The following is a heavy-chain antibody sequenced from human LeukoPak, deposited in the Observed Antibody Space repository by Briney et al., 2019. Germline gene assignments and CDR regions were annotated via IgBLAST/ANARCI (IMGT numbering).Heavy chain of an antibody. CDR3: ARETPEQLVFYYYYMDV. Sequence: SETLSLTCTVSGGSISSGSYYWSWIRQPAGKGLEWIGRIYTSGSTNYNPSLKSRVTISVDTSKNQFSLKLSSVTAADTAEYYCARETPEQLVFYYYYMDVWGKGTTVTVSS. CDR1: GGSISSGSYY. V-gene: IGHV4-61*02. D-gene: IGHD6-6*01. CDR2: IYTSGST. J-gene: IGHJ6*03.